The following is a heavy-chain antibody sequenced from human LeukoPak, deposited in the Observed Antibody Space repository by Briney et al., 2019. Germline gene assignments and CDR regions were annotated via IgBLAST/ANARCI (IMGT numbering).Heavy chain of an antibody. CDR2: IRYDGSNK. D-gene: IGHD5-24*01. CDR1: GFTFSSYG. CDR3: ARDRDNLGYYSEY. V-gene: IGHV3-30*02. J-gene: IGHJ4*02. Sequence: PGGSLRLSCAASGFTFSSYGMHWVRQAPGKGLEWVAFIRYDGSNKYYADSVKGRFTISRDNSKNTLYLQMNSLRAEDTAVYYCARDRDNLGYYSEYWGQGTLVTVSS.